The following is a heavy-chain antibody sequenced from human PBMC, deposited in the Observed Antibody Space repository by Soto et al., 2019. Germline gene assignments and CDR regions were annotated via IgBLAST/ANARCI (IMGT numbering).Heavy chain of an antibody. J-gene: IGHJ6*02. V-gene: IGHV1-24*01. Sequence: ASVKVSCKVSGYTLTELSMHWVRQAPGKGLEWMGGFDPEDGGTIYAQKFQGRVTMTEDTSTDTAYMELSSLRSEDTAVYYCATSNYYYYGMDVWGQGTTVTVSS. CDR3: ATSNYYYYGMDV. CDR1: GYTLTELS. CDR2: FDPEDGGT.